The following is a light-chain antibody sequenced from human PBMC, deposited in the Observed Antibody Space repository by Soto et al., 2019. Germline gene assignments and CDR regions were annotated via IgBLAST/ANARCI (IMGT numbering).Light chain of an antibody. V-gene: IGLV2-14*01. Sequence: QSVLTQPASVSGSPGQSITISCTGASSDVGDYNYVSWYQEHPGQVPKLIIFEVTTRPSGVSDRFSGSRSCNTASLTISGLQAEDEADYYCLSHTGSRTLFGGGTKVTVL. CDR1: SSDVGDYNY. CDR3: LSHTGSRTL. J-gene: IGLJ3*02. CDR2: EVT.